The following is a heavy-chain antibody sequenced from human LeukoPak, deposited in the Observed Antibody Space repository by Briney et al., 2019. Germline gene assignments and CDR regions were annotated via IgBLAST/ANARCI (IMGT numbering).Heavy chain of an antibody. J-gene: IGHJ4*02. CDR2: INPSGGST. CDR1: RYTLTSYY. D-gene: IGHD6-13*01. CDR3: AAQIASSSWYSASDY. V-gene: IGHV1-46*01. Sequence: GASVKVSCKASRYTLTSYYMHWVRQAPGQGLEWMGIINPSGGSTSYAQKFQGRVTMTRDTSTSTFYMELSSLRSEDTAVYYWAAQIASSSWYSASDYGGQGTLVTVSS.